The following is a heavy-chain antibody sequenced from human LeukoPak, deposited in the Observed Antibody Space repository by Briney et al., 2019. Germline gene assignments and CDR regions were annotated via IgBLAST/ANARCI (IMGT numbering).Heavy chain of an antibody. D-gene: IGHD6-13*01. CDR1: GFTFSSYS. Sequence: GGSLRLSCAASGFTFSSYSMNWVRQAPGKGLEWVSYISSSSSTIYYADSVKGRFTISRDNAKNSLYLQMNSLRAEDTAVYYCAREAPVAAAGCFDYWGQGTLVTVSS. CDR3: AREAPVAAAGCFDY. J-gene: IGHJ4*02. CDR2: ISSSSSTI. V-gene: IGHV3-48*04.